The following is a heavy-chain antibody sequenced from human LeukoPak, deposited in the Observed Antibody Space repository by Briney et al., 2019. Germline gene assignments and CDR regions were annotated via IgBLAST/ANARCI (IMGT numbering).Heavy chain of an antibody. CDR1: GGSFSGYY. Sequence: PSETLSLTCAVYGGSFSGYYWSWIRQPPGKGLEWIGEINHSGSTNYNPSLKSRVTISVDTSKNQFSLKLSSVTAADTAVYYCARRAIAAAAHNWFDPRGQGTLVTVSS. CDR3: ARRAIAAAAHNWFDP. J-gene: IGHJ5*02. V-gene: IGHV4-34*01. CDR2: INHSGST. D-gene: IGHD6-13*01.